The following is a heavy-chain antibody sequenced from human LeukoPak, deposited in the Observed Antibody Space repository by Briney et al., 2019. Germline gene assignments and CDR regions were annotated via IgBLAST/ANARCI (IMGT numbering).Heavy chain of an antibody. Sequence: PSETLSPTCTVSGGSISSYYWSWIRQPPGKGLEWIGYIYYSGSTNYNPSLKSRVTISVDTSKNQFSLKLSSVTAADTAVYYCARRYGGNRPFDYWGQGTLVTVSS. D-gene: IGHD4-23*01. CDR2: IYYSGST. CDR1: GGSISSYY. CDR3: ARRYGGNRPFDY. J-gene: IGHJ4*02. V-gene: IGHV4-59*08.